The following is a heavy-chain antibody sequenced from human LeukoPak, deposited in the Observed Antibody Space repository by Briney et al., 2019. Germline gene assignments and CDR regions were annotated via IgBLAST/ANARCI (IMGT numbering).Heavy chain of an antibody. D-gene: IGHD2-2*01. CDR2: MNPNSGNT. CDR1: GYTFTSYD. J-gene: IGHJ6*02. CDR3: ARVFQYCSSTSCYPYYYYGMDV. Sequence: AASVKDSCKASGYTFTSYDIDWVRQATGQGLEWMGWMNPNSGNTGYAQKFQGRVTMTRNTSISTAYMELSSLRSEDTAVYYCARVFQYCSSTSCYPYYYYGMDVWGQGTTVTVSS. V-gene: IGHV1-8*01.